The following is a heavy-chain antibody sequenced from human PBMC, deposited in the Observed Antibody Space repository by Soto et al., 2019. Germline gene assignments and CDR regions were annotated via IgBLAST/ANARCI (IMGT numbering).Heavy chain of an antibody. CDR3: AKDRYYHDSSGPDY. D-gene: IGHD3-22*01. CDR2: ISYDGSNK. J-gene: IGHJ4*02. CDR1: GFTFSSYG. Sequence: GGSLRLSCAASGFTFSSYGMHWVRQAPGKGLEWVAVISYDGSNKYYADSVKGRFTISRDDSKNTLYLQMNSLRAEDTAVYYCAKDRYYHDSSGPDYWGQGTLVTVSS. V-gene: IGHV3-30*18.